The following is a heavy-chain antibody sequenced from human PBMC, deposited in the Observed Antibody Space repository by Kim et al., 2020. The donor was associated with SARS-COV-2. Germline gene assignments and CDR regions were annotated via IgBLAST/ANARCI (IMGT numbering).Heavy chain of an antibody. CDR3: ARVKRITIFGVVIYDAFDI. D-gene: IGHD3-3*01. V-gene: IGHV3-11*06. Sequence: GRCTISRDNAKNSLYLQMNSLRAEDTAVYYCARVKRITIFGVVIYDAFDIWGQGTMVTVSS. J-gene: IGHJ3*02.